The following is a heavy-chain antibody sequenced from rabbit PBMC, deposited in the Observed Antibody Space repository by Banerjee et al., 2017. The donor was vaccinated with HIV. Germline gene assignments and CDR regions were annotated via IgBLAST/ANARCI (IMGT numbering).Heavy chain of an antibody. CDR3: ARDLATVIGWNFGL. D-gene: IGHD1-1*01. J-gene: IGHJ4*01. CDR2: IYAGSSGST. CDR1: GFTLSSYY. V-gene: IGHV1S40*01. Sequence: QSLEESGGDLVKPGASLTLTCTASGFTLSSYYMCWVRQAPGKGLEWIACIYAGSSGSTSSASWAKGRFTISTPSSTTVTLQMTSLTAADTATYFCARDLATVIGWNFGLWGQGTLVTVS.